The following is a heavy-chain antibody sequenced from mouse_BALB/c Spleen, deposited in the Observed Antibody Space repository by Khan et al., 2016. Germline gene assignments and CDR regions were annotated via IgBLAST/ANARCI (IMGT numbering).Heavy chain of an antibody. Sequence: VQLQQSGPELVKPGASVKISCKSSGYTFTSYVMHWVKQKPGQGLEWIGYIDPYNDGTKYNEKFKGKATLTSDKSSSTAYMELSSLTSEDSAVYYCARRGYTGTYFDYWGQGTTLTVSS. D-gene: IGHD2-2*01. CDR2: IDPYNDGT. CDR3: ARRGYTGTYFDY. J-gene: IGHJ2*01. V-gene: IGHV1S136*01. CDR1: GYTFTSYV.